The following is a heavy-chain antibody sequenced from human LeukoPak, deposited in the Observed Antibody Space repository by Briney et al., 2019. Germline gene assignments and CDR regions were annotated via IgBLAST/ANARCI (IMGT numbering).Heavy chain of an antibody. Sequence: SETLSLTCTVSGGSISSYYWSWIRQPAGKELECIGYIYYSGSTNYNPSLKSRVTISVDTSKNQFSLKLSSVTAADTAVYYCARPRPGSWSRIDYWGQGTLVTVSS. V-gene: IGHV4-59*08. J-gene: IGHJ4*02. CDR3: ARPRPGSWSRIDY. D-gene: IGHD6-13*01. CDR2: IYYSGST. CDR1: GGSISSYY.